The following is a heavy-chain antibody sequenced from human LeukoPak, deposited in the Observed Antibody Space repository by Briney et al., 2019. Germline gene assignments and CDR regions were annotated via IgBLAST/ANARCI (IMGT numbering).Heavy chain of an antibody. V-gene: IGHV1-18*01. CDR3: ARDMVRGVIPDY. D-gene: IGHD3-10*01. CDR1: GYTFTSYG. J-gene: IGHJ4*02. Sequence: ASVKVSCKASGYTFTSYGISWVRQALGQGLEWMGWISAYSGNTNYAQRLQGRVTMTTDTSTSTAYMELRSLRSDDTAVYYCARDMVRGVIPDYWGQGTLVTVSS. CDR2: ISAYSGNT.